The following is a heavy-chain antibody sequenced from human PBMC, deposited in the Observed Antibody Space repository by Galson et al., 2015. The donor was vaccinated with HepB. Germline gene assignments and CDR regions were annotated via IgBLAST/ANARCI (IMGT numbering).Heavy chain of an antibody. CDR3: AREWIVLMVYATVGREDYFDY. D-gene: IGHD2-8*01. CDR1: GFTFSSYW. V-gene: IGHV3-7*01. CDR2: IKQDGSEK. Sequence: SLRLSCAASGFTFSSYWMSWVRQAPGKGLEWVANIKQDGSEKYYGDSVKGRFTISRDNAKNSLYLRMNSLRAEDMAVYYCAREWIVLMVYATVGREDYFDYWGQGTLVTVSS. J-gene: IGHJ4*02.